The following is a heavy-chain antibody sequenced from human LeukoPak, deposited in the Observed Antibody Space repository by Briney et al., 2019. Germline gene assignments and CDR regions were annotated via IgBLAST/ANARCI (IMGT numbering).Heavy chain of an antibody. CDR1: GYTFTSYD. CDR3: ARVQEVVVAATLYYYGMDV. Sequence: ASVTVSCKASGYTFTSYDINWVRQATGQGLEWMGWMNPNSGNTGYAQKFQGRVTMTRNTSISTAYMELSSLRSEDTAVYYCARVQEVVVAATLYYYGMDVWGQGTTVTVSS. V-gene: IGHV1-8*01. CDR2: MNPNSGNT. J-gene: IGHJ6*02. D-gene: IGHD2-15*01.